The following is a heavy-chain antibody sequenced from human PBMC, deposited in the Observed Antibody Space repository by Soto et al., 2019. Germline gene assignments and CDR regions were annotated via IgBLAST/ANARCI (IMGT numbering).Heavy chain of an antibody. J-gene: IGHJ4*02. CDR3: VLWPPYYFDY. D-gene: IGHD3-10*01. CDR2: ISGSGGST. V-gene: IGHV3-23*01. Sequence: GGSLGLSCAASGFTFSSYAMSWVRQAPGKGLEWVSAISGSGGSTYYADSVKGRFTISRDNSKNTLYLQMNSLRAEDTAVYYSVLWPPYYFDYWGQGTLVTVSS. CDR1: GFTFSSYA.